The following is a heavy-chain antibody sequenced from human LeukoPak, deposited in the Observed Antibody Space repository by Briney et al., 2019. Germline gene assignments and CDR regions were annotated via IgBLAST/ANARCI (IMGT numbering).Heavy chain of an antibody. J-gene: IGHJ4*02. CDR3: ARIVGDYYDSSGYYFDY. D-gene: IGHD3-22*01. CDR1: GGSISSGGYS. CDR2: IYHSGST. V-gene: IGHV4-30-2*01. Sequence: SETLSLTCAVSGGSISSGGYSWSWIRQPPGKGLEWIGYIYHSGSTYYNPSLKSRVTISVDRSKNQFSLKLSSVTAADTAVYYCARIVGDYYDSSGYYFDYWGQGTLVTVSS.